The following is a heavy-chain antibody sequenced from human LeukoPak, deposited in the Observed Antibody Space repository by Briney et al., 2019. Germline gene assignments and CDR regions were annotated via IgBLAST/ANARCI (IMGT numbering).Heavy chain of an antibody. CDR3: ARDSVLGDFDY. D-gene: IGHD3-16*01. CDR2: INPSGGST. CDR1: GYTFTSYY. J-gene: IGHJ4*02. Sequence: ASVKVSCKASGYTFTSYYMHWVRQAPGQGLEWMGIINPSGGSTSYAQKFQGRVTMTRDTSTSTVYMELGSLRSEDTAVYYCARDSVLGDFDYWGQGTLVTVSS. V-gene: IGHV1-46*01.